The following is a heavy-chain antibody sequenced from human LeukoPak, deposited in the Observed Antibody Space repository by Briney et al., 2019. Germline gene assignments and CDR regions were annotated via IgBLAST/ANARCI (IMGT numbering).Heavy chain of an antibody. CDR1: RYTFTDYH. J-gene: IGHJ4*02. CDR2: INPNSGGT. V-gene: IGHV1-2*02. Sequence: ASVKVSCKASRYTFTDYHIHWVRQAPGQGLEWMGWINPNSGGTNFAQKSQGRVTMTRDTSISTAYMELSRLRSDDTAIYYCARVDSSSWSLHFWGQGTLVTVSS. D-gene: IGHD6-13*01. CDR3: ARVDSSSWSLHF.